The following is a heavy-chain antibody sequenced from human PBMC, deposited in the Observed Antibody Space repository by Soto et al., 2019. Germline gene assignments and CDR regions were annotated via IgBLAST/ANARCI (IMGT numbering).Heavy chain of an antibody. Sequence: QVQLVQSGAEVKKPGSSVKVSCRASGGTFSSYAISWVRQAPGQGLEWMGGIIPIFGTANYAQKFQGRVTITADESTSTAYMELSSLRSEDTAVYYCARHNDSSGYYYPIGMDVWGQGTTVTVSS. CDR3: ARHNDSSGYYYPIGMDV. J-gene: IGHJ6*02. CDR1: GGTFSSYA. D-gene: IGHD3-22*01. V-gene: IGHV1-69*01. CDR2: IIPIFGTA.